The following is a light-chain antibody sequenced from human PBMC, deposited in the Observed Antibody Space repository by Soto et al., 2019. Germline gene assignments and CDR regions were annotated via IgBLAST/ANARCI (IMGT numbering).Light chain of an antibody. CDR2: EVS. Sequence: HSALTQPASVSGSPGQSITISCTGTSSDVGSYDLVSWYQQHPDKAPKLMIYEVSKRPSGVSNRFSGSKSSNTASLTISGLQAEDESDYYCSSYAGGSTYVVFGGGTKLTVL. CDR3: SSYAGGSTYVV. J-gene: IGLJ2*01. CDR1: SSDVGSYDL. V-gene: IGLV2-23*02.